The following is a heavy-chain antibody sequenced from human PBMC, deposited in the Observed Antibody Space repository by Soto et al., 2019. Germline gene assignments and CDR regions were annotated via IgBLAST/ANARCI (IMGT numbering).Heavy chain of an antibody. Sequence: ASVKVSCKVSGYTLTELSMHWVRQAPGKGLEWMGGFDPEDGETIYAQKFQGRVTMTEDTSTDTAYMELSSLRSEDTAVYYCATRDLPAAILGYYYYGMDVWGQGTTVTVSS. J-gene: IGHJ6*02. CDR3: ATRDLPAAILGYYYYGMDV. V-gene: IGHV1-24*01. CDR2: FDPEDGET. D-gene: IGHD2-2*01. CDR1: GYTLTELS.